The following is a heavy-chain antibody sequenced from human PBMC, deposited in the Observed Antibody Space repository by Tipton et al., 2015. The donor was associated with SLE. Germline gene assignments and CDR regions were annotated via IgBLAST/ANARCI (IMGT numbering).Heavy chain of an antibody. V-gene: IGHV4-4*07. J-gene: IGHJ4*02. D-gene: IGHD3-10*01. CDR2: IDTSGST. Sequence: TLSLTCTVSGGSLSRYYWSWIRQPAGKGLEWIRRIDTSGSTNYNPSLNSPVTMPVDTSKNQFSLKLSSVTAADTTVYYCARDSVGGYYYGSGSYLPDYWGQGTLVTVSS. CDR3: ARDSVGGYYYGSGSYLPDY. CDR1: GGSLSRYY.